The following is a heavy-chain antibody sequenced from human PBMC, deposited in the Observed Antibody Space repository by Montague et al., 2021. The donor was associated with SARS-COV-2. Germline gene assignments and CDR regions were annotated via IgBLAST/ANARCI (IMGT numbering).Heavy chain of an antibody. CDR2: ISSSGRTI. V-gene: IGHV3-48*03. Sequence: PLRLSCAASGFTFSSSEMNWVRQAPGKGLEWVSYISSSGRTIYYADSVKGRFTISRDNAKNSLYLRMNSLRAEDTAVYYCARSYYYDSSGYYPDAFDIWGQGTMVTVSS. J-gene: IGHJ3*02. CDR1: GFTFSSSE. D-gene: IGHD3-22*01. CDR3: ARSYYYDSSGYYPDAFDI.